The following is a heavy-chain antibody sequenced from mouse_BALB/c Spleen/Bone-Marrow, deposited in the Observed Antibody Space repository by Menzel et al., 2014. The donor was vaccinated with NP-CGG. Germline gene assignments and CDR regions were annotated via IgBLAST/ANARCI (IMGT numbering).Heavy chain of an antibody. D-gene: IGHD2-3*01. V-gene: IGHV2-9*02. CDR3: ARDDDSYAMDY. CDR2: IWAGGST. CDR1: GFSLTSYS. J-gene: IGHJ4*01. Sequence: VKVEESGPGLVAPSQSLSITCTVSGFSLTSYSVHWVRQPPGKGLEWLGVIWAGGSTNYNSALMSRLSISKDNSKSQVFLKMGSLQTDDTAMFYCARDDDSYAMDYWGQGTSVTVSS.